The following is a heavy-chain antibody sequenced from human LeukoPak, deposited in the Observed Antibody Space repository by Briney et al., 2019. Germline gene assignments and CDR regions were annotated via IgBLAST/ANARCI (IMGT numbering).Heavy chain of an antibody. CDR3: ARDQEGFDY. V-gene: IGHV1-46*01. J-gene: IGHJ4*02. CDR2: IYPRDGST. Sequence: ASVKVSCEASGYNFTDFWIHWVRQAPGQGLEWMGMIYPRDGSTSYAQKFQGRVTVTRDTSTSTVHMELSGLRSEDTAVYYCARDQEGFDYWGQGTLVTVSS. CDR1: GYNFTDFW.